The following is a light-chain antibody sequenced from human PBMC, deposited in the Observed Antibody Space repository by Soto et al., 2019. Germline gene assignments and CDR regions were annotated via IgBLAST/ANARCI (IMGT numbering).Light chain of an antibody. Sequence: DIQMTQSPSSLSASVGDRVTITCRAGQNISGYLNWFQQKPGKAPKLLIYAASSLQSGVPSRFSGSGSGTDFTLTISSLQPEDFATYYCQQSYSTWTFGQGTKVDIK. V-gene: IGKV1-39*01. CDR1: QNISGY. J-gene: IGKJ1*01. CDR3: QQSYSTWT. CDR2: AAS.